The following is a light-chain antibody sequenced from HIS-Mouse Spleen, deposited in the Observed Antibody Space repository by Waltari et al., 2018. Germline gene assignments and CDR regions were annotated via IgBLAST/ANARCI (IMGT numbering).Light chain of an antibody. CDR1: SSDVGGYNS. CDR3: SSYTSSSTLV. Sequence: QSALTQPASVSVSPGQSITISCTGTSSDVGGYNSVSWYPPHPGKAPKLMIYEVSNRPSGVSNRFSGSKSGNTASLTISGLQAEDEADYYCSSYTSSSTLVFGGGTKLTVL. V-gene: IGLV2-14*01. CDR2: EVS. J-gene: IGLJ3*02.